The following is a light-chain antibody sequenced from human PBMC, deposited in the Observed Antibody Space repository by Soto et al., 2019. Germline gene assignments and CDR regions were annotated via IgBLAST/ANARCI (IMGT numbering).Light chain of an antibody. CDR1: RSDIGGYNY. J-gene: IGLJ2*01. Sequence: QSALTQPASVSGSPGQSITISCTGTRSDIGGYNYVSWFQQHPGKAPKLMIYDVSNRPSGVSDRFSGSKSGNTASLTISGLQADYEADYYCSSYTGSNTVVFGGGTKLTVL. CDR3: SSYTGSNTVV. CDR2: DVS. V-gene: IGLV2-14*01.